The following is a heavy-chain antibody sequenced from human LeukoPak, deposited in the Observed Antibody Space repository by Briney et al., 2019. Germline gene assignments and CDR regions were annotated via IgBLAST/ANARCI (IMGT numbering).Heavy chain of an antibody. CDR1: GDSISSYF. J-gene: IGHJ5*02. CDR3: ARAGNTWFDP. V-gene: IGHV4-59*08. CDR2: IYYSGTT. Sequence: SETLSLTCTVSGDSISSYFWSWIRQPPGKGLEWIGYIYYSGTTNYNPSLKSRVTILVDTSKNQFSLKLNSVTAADTAMYYCARAGNTWFDPWGQGPRSSSPQ.